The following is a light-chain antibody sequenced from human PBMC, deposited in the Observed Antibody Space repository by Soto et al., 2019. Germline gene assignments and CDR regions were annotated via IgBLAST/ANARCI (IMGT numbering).Light chain of an antibody. V-gene: IGKV3-20*01. J-gene: IGKJ4*01. CDR2: GAS. CDR1: QSVSSSY. Sequence: EIVLTQSPGTLSLSPGERATLSCRASQSVSSSYLSWYQQKPGQAPRLLSYGASSRATGIPDRFSGSGSGTDFTLTINRLEPEDFAVYYCQQYDSSPRTFGGGTKVEIK. CDR3: QQYDSSPRT.